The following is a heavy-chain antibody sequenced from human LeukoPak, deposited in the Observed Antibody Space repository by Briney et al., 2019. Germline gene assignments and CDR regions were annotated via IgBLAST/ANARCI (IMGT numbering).Heavy chain of an antibody. Sequence: ASVKVSCKASGYTFTCYYMHWVRQAPGQGLEWMGRINPNSGGTNYAQKFQGRVTMTRDTSISTAYMELSRLRSDDTAVYYCARMGGVVVAFDDAFDIWGQGTMVTVSS. J-gene: IGHJ3*02. V-gene: IGHV1-2*06. CDR1: GYTFTCYY. CDR3: ARMGGVVVAFDDAFDI. CDR2: INPNSGGT. D-gene: IGHD2-15*01.